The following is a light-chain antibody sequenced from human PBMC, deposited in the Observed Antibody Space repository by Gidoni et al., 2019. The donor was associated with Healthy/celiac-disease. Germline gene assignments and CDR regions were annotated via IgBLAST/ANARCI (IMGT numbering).Light chain of an antibody. J-gene: IGKJ2*01. CDR2: AAS. V-gene: IGKV1-39*01. Sequence: DSQMTQSPSSLSASVGDRVTITCRASQSISSYLNWYQKKPGKAPKLLIYAASSLQSGVPSRFSGSGSGTDFTLTISSLQPEDFATYYCQQSYSTPGTFGQGTKLEIK. CDR1: QSISSY. CDR3: QQSYSTPGT.